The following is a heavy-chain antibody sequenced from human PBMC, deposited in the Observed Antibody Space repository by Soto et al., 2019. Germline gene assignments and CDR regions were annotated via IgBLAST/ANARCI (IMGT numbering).Heavy chain of an antibody. CDR1: GGSISSYY. J-gene: IGHJ4*02. D-gene: IGHD3-10*01. V-gene: IGHV4-59*08. CDR2: IYYSGST. Sequence: QVQLQESGPGLVKPSETLSLTCTVSGGSISSYYWSWIRQPPGKGLEWIGYIYYSGSTNYNPSLNSRVTISVDTSKNQFSLKLSSVTAADTALYYCARHDPYGRGLDYWGQGTLVTVSS. CDR3: ARHDPYGRGLDY.